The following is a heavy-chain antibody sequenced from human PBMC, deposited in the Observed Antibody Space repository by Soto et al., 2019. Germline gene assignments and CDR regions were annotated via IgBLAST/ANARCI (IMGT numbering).Heavy chain of an antibody. D-gene: IGHD5-18*01. Sequence: QITLKESGPTLVKPTQTLTLTCTFSGFSLSTSGVGVGWIRQPPGKALEWLALIYWDDDKRYSPSLKSRLTITKDTSKSQVVLTMTNMDPVDTATYYCAHRRVDTAHIDYWGQGTLVTVSS. V-gene: IGHV2-5*02. CDR3: AHRRVDTAHIDY. J-gene: IGHJ4*02. CDR1: GFSLSTSGVG. CDR2: IYWDDDK.